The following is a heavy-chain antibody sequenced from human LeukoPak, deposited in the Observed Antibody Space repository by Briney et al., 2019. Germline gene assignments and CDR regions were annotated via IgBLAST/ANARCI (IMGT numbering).Heavy chain of an antibody. V-gene: IGHV4-30-2*01. CDR1: GGSISSGGYY. CDR2: IYHSGST. J-gene: IGHJ4*02. D-gene: IGHD6-13*01. Sequence: PSETLSLTCTVSGGSISSGGYYWSWIRQPPGKGLEWIGYIYHSGSTYYNPSLKSRVTISVDRSKNQFSLKLSSVTAADTAVYYCARYIAAAGTSRDYWGQGTLVTVSS. CDR3: ARYIAAAGTSRDY.